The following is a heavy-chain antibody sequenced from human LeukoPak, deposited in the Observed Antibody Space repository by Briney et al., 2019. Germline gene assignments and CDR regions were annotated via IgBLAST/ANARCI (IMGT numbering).Heavy chain of an antibody. CDR1: GGSISSGGYY. D-gene: IGHD2-2*01. Sequence: PSETLSLTCTVSGGSISSGGYYWSWIRQHPGKGLEWIGYFYYSGSTYYNPSLKSRVTISVDTSKNQFSLKLSSVTAADTAVYYCARERSDGYCSSTSCSDWGQGTLVTVSS. V-gene: IGHV4-31*03. J-gene: IGHJ4*02. CDR2: FYYSGST. CDR3: ARERSDGYCSSTSCSD.